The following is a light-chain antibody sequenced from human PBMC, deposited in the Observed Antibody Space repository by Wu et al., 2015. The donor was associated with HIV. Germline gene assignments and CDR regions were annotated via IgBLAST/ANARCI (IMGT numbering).Light chain of an antibody. Sequence: EIVLTQSPGTLSLSPGERVTLSCRASQTINNNFLAWYQQKPGQAPRLLIYGASSKDTGIPDRFSGSGSGTDFTLTISSLEPEDFALYYCQHRSNWPPLFTFGPGTKVDI. CDR3: QHRSNWPPLFT. CDR2: GAS. V-gene: IGKV3-11*01. J-gene: IGKJ3*01. CDR1: QTINNN.